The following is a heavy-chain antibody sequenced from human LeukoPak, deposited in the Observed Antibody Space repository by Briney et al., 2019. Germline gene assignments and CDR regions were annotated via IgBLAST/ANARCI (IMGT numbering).Heavy chain of an antibody. D-gene: IGHD6-19*01. CDR1: GYSFTSYW. CDR3: ALPGIAVAVAY. CDR2: IYPGDSDT. V-gene: IGHV5-51*01. Sequence: GESLKISCKGSGYSFTSYWIGWLRQMPGKGLEWMGIIYPGDSDTRYSPSLQGQVTISADKSTSTAYLQWSSLKASDTAMYYCALPGIAVAVAYWGQGTLVTVSS. J-gene: IGHJ4*02.